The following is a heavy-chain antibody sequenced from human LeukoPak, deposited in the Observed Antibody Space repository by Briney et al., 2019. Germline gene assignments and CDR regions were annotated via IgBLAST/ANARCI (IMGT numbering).Heavy chain of an antibody. J-gene: IGHJ4*02. CDR2: IISILGTT. CDR3: ARSGDSSGYYYGERY. Sequence: ASVKVSCKASGGTFSSSAISWVRQAAGPGLEWMGGIISILGTTKYAQKFQGRVTITADESTSTAYMELSSRRSEDTAVYYCARSGDSSGYYYGERYWGQGALVTVSS. V-gene: IGHV1-69*13. D-gene: IGHD3-22*01. CDR1: GGTFSSSA.